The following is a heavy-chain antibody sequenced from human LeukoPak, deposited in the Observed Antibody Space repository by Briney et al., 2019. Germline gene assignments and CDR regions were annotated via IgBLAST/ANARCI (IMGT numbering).Heavy chain of an antibody. CDR3: ARDRRVDSTLFDY. D-gene: IGHD3-22*01. V-gene: IGHV1-18*04. CDR1: GYTFTSYY. Sequence: ASVKVSCKASGYTFTSYYMHWVRQAPGQGLEWMGWISAYNGNTNYAQKLQGRVTMTTDTSTSTAYMELRSLRSDDTAVYYCARDRRVDSTLFDYWGQGTLVTVSS. J-gene: IGHJ4*02. CDR2: ISAYNGNT.